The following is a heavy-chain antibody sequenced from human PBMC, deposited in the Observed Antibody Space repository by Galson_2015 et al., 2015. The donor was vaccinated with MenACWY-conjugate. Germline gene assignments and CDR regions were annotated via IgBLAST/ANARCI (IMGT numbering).Heavy chain of an antibody. Sequence: SLRLSCAASGFTFSSYAMSWVRQAPGKGLEWVSAISGSGGSTYYADSVKGRFTISRDNSKNTLYLQMNSLRAEDTAVCYCAKGQGPPRITMIVVVGFDYWGQGTLVTVSS. D-gene: IGHD3-22*01. V-gene: IGHV3-23*01. CDR1: GFTFSSYA. CDR3: AKGQGPPRITMIVVVGFDY. CDR2: ISGSGGST. J-gene: IGHJ4*02.